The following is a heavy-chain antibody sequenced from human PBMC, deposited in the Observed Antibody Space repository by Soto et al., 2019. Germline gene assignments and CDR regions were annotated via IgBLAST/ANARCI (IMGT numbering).Heavy chain of an antibody. J-gene: IGHJ4*02. CDR2: ISSSDSYT. CDR3: ARESAPKRYSSSWGY. CDR1: GFTFSDYY. V-gene: IGHV3-11*06. Sequence: QVQLVESGGGLVKPGGSLRLSCAASGFTFSDYYMTWIRQTPGKGLEWVSYISSSDSYTNYADSVKGRFTISRDNAKNSLHLQMNSLRAEDTAVYYCARESAPKRYSSSWGYWGQGTLVTVSS. D-gene: IGHD6-13*01.